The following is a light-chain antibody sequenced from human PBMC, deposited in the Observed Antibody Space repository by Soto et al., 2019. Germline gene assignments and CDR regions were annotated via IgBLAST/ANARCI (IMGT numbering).Light chain of an antibody. CDR1: SSDVGGYNY. CDR3: SSYTSSSTLEV. V-gene: IGLV2-14*01. J-gene: IGLJ2*01. CDR2: EVS. Sequence: QSALTQPASVSGSPGQSITISCTGTSSDVGGYNYVSWYQQHPGKAPKLMIYEVSNRPSGVSNRFSASKSGNTASLTISGLPAEDDADYYYSSYTSSSTLEVFGGGTKVTVL.